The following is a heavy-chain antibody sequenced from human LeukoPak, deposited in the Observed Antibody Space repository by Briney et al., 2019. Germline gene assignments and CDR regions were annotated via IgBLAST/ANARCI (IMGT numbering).Heavy chain of an antibody. J-gene: IGHJ4*02. Sequence: SQTLSLTCTVSGGSISSGGYYWSWIRQHPGKGLEWIGYIYYSGSTYYNPSLKSRVTISVDTSKNQFSLKLSSVTAADTAIYYCARYNSGWSYFDYWGQGTLVTVSS. CDR3: ARYNSGWSYFDY. V-gene: IGHV4-31*03. CDR1: GGSISSGGYY. CDR2: IYYSGST. D-gene: IGHD6-19*01.